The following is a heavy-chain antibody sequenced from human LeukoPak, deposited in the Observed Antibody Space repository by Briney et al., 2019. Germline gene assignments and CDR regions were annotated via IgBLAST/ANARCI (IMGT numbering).Heavy chain of an antibody. V-gene: IGHV1-2*02. CDR1: GYTFTTYY. J-gene: IGHJ3*02. CDR2: INPNSGDT. D-gene: IGHD2-15*01. Sequence: ASVKVSCKASGYTFTTYYIHWVRQAPGQGLEWMGWINPNSGDTNFAQKFQGRVTMTRDTSISTVYMELSRLRSDDTAVYYCASSGGSCYSRLCAFDIWGQGTMVTVSS. CDR3: ASSGGSCYSRLCAFDI.